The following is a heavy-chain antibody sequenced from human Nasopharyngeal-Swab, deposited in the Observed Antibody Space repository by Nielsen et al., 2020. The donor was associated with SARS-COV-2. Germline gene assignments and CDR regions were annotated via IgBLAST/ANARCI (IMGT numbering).Heavy chain of an antibody. CDR1: GFTFSSYA. Sequence: GEALEISCAASGFTFSSYAMSWVRQAPGKGLEWVSAISGSGGSTYYADSVKGRFTISRDNSKNTLYLQMNSLRAEDTAVYYCAETGSDYVVGDYGGWGQGTLVTVSS. CDR2: ISGSGGST. V-gene: IGHV3-23*01. D-gene: IGHD4/OR15-4a*01. CDR3: AETGSDYVVGDYGG. J-gene: IGHJ4*02.